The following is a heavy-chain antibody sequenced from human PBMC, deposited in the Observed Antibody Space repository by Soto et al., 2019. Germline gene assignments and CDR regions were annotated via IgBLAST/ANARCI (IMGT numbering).Heavy chain of an antibody. Sequence: GGSLRLSCAASGFTFSSYAMSWVRQAPGKGLEWVSAISGSGGSTYYADSVKGRFTISRDNSKNTLYLQMNSLRAEDTAVYYCAKPKNVSRFLEWLSHDDEGMDVWGQGTTVTVSS. V-gene: IGHV3-23*01. J-gene: IGHJ6*02. CDR1: GFTFSSYA. CDR2: ISGSGGST. CDR3: AKPKNVSRFLEWLSHDDEGMDV. D-gene: IGHD3-3*01.